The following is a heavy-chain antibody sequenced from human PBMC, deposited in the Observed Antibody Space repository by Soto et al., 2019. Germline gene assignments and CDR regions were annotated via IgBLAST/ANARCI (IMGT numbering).Heavy chain of an antibody. D-gene: IGHD5-12*01. CDR3: ARLNSDYAVDY. V-gene: IGHV1-18*04. J-gene: IGHJ4*02. CDR2: TSTWNVGK. CDR1: GYTFTSYG. Sequence: QVQLVQSGAEVKEPGASVKVSCKASGYTFTSYGFSWVRQAPGQGPEWMGWTSTWNVGKRDAQKFRGRVTMTTDTTTSTAYMELRSLRSDDTAVYYCARLNSDYAVDYWGQGTLVTVS.